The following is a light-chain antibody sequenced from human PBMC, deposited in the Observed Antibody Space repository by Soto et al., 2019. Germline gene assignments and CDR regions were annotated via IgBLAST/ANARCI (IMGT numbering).Light chain of an antibody. V-gene: IGKV1-27*01. J-gene: IGKJ5*01. CDR3: QKYNSAPLT. Sequence: DIQMTQSPSTLSASVGDRVTITCRASQSVNKWLAWFQQKPGKVPKLLIFDASTLHPGVPSRFSGSGSGTDFTLTISSLQPEDVATYYCQKYNSAPLTFGPGTRLEIK. CDR1: QSVNKW. CDR2: DAS.